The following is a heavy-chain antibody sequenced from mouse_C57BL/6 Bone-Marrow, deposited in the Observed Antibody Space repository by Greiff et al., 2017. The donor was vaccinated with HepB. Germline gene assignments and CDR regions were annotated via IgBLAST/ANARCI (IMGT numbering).Heavy chain of an antibody. J-gene: IGHJ1*03. D-gene: IGHD1-1*01. CDR3: ARRLVLLRSTDWYFDV. V-gene: IGHV1-7*01. CDR2: INPSSGYT. CDR1: GYTFTSYW. Sequence: QVQLQQSGAELAKPGASVKLSCKASGYTFTSYWMHWVKQRPGQGLEWIGYINPSSGYTKYNQKFKDKATLTADKSSSTAYMQLSSLTSEDSAVYYCARRLVLLRSTDWYFDVWGTGTTVTVSS.